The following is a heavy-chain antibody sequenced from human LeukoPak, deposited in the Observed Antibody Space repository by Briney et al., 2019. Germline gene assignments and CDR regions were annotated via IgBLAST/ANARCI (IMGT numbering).Heavy chain of an antibody. Sequence: GGSLRLSCAASGFTFSSYAMNWVCQAPGKGLEWVSGISGSGGNTYYTDSVKGRFTISRDNSKNTLYLQMHSLRAEDTAVYYCAKDYYADYLNWFDPWGQGTLVTVSS. D-gene: IGHD4-17*01. J-gene: IGHJ5*02. CDR1: GFTFSSYA. CDR2: ISGSGGNT. V-gene: IGHV3-23*01. CDR3: AKDYYADYLNWFDP.